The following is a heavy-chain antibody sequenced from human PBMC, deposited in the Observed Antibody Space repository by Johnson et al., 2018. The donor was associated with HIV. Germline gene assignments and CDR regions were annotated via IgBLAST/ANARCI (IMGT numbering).Heavy chain of an antibody. V-gene: IGHV3-30*02. CDR2: IRYDGSNK. CDR1: GFTFSSFG. Sequence: QVYLVESGGGVVQPGGSLRLSCAASGFTFSSFGMHWVRQAPGKGLEWVAFIRYDGSNKDSADSVKCRFTISRDNSKNTLYLQMNSLRAEATAVYYCAKGGVLAAGTEGYAFDIWGQGTMVTVSS. J-gene: IGHJ3*02. CDR3: AKGGVLAAGTEGYAFDI. D-gene: IGHD6-13*01.